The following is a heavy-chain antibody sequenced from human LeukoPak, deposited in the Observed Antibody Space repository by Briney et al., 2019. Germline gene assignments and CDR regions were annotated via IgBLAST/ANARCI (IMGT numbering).Heavy chain of an antibody. J-gene: IGHJ5*02. CDR1: GGPISSYY. CDR3: ARQGRGGSYFFGLGSSNWFDP. D-gene: IGHD1-26*01. Sequence: SETLSLTCTVSGGPISSYYWSWIRQPPGKGLEWIGYIYYSGSTNYNPSLKSRVTISVDTSKNQFSLKLSSVTAADTAVYYCARQGRGGSYFFGLGSSNWFDPWGQGTLVTVSS. V-gene: IGHV4-59*08. CDR2: IYYSGST.